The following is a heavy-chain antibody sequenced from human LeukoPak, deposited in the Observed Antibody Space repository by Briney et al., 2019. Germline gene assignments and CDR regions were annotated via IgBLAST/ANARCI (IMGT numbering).Heavy chain of an antibody. CDR1: GGTFSSYA. D-gene: IGHD6-6*01. CDR2: INPNSGGT. V-gene: IGHV1-2*04. CDR3: ARHVGQQLDPWNWFDP. J-gene: IGHJ5*02. Sequence: ASVKVSCKASGGTFSSYAISWVRQAPGQGLEWMGWINPNSGGTNYAQKFQGWVTISVDTSKNQFSLKLSSVTAADTAVYYCARHVGQQLDPWNWFDPWGQGILVTVSS.